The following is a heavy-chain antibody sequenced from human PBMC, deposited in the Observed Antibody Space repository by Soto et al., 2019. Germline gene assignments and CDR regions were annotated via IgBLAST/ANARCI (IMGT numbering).Heavy chain of an antibody. CDR1: GYNFANYW. Sequence: GESLKISRKGSGYNFANYWIGWVRQMPEKGLEWMAIIYPADSDTRYSPSFQGQVTISADKSINTAYLQWSSLKASDTAMYYCVRPDSSGYYVYWGQGTLVTVSS. CDR3: VRPDSSGYYVY. J-gene: IGHJ4*02. D-gene: IGHD3-22*01. CDR2: IYPADSDT. V-gene: IGHV5-51*01.